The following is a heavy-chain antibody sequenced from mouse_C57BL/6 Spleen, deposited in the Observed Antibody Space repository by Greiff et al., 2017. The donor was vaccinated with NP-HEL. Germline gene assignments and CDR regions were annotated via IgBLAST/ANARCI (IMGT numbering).Heavy chain of an antibody. Sequence: EVMLVESGGGLVKPGGSLKLSCAASGFTFSSYAMSWVRQTPEKRLEWVATISDGGSYTYYPDNVKGRFTISRDNAKNNLYLQMSHLKSEDTAMYYCARALDSSDPPWCAYWGQGTLVTVSA. J-gene: IGHJ3*01. D-gene: IGHD3-2*02. CDR1: GFTFSSYA. CDR2: ISDGGSYT. CDR3: ARALDSSDPPWCAY. V-gene: IGHV5-4*03.